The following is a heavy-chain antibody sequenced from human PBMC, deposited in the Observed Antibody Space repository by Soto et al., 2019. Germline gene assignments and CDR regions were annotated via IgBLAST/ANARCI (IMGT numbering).Heavy chain of an antibody. J-gene: IGHJ4*02. CDR3: ARDLSGSLGY. CDR2: INAGNGNT. Sequence: ASVKVSCKASGYIFTNYGINWVRQAPGQRLEWMGWINAGNGNTKYSQKFQGRVTITRDTSASTAYMELSSLRSEDTAVYYCARDLSGSLGYWGQGTLVTVSS. V-gene: IGHV1-3*01. D-gene: IGHD1-26*01. CDR1: GYIFTNYG.